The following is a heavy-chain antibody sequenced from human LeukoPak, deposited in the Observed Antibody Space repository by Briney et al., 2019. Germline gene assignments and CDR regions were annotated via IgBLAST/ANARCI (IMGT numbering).Heavy chain of an antibody. CDR1: GYTFTSYG. V-gene: IGHV1-18*01. J-gene: IGHJ4*02. CDR3: ARDQFRRPGYLTGYKGFVGY. CDR2: ISAYNGNT. D-gene: IGHD3-9*01. Sequence: GASVKVSCKASGYTFTSYGISWVRQAPGQGLEWMGWISAYNGNTNYAQKFQGRVTMTRDTSISTAYMELSRLRSDDTAVYYCARDQFRRPGYLTGYKGFVGYWGQGTLVTVSS.